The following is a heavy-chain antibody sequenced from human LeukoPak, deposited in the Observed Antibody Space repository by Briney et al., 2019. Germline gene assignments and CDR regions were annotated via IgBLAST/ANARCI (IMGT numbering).Heavy chain of an antibody. CDR2: IIGSGGST. Sequence: PGGSLRLSCAASGFTFSSYAMSWVRQAPGKGLEWVSAIIGSGGSTYYADSVKGRFTTSRDNSQNSLYLQRNSRRAGCTAVYYCAKVPQLYHYYGMDVWGQGSTVTVSS. CDR3: AKVPQLYHYYGMDV. J-gene: IGHJ6*02. D-gene: IGHD2-2*01. V-gene: IGHV3-23*01. CDR1: GFTFSSYA.